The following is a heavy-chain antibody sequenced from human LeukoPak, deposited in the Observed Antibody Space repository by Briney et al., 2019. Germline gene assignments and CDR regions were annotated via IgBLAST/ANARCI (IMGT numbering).Heavy chain of an antibody. J-gene: IGHJ4*02. CDR1: GFTFSSYW. D-gene: IGHD3-9*01. V-gene: IGHV3-7*01. CDR3: ARVPGGGYYDILTPLYYFDY. Sequence: GRSLRLSCAASGFTFSSYWMSWVRQAPGKGLEWVANIKQDGSEKYYVDSVKGRFTISRDNAKNSLYLQMYSLRAEDTAVYYCARVPGGGYYDILTPLYYFDYWGQGTLVTVSS. CDR2: IKQDGSEK.